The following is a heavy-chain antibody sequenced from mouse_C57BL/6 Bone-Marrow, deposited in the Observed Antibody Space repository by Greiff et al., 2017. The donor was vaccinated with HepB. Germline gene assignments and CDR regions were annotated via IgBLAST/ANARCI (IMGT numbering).Heavy chain of an antibody. CDR2: IDPEDGET. CDR3: ARSRAHYYGSSYAMDY. CDR1: GYTFTSYW. D-gene: IGHD1-1*01. V-gene: IGHV1-74*01. J-gene: IGHJ4*01. Sequence: QVQLQQPGAELVKPGASVKVSCKASGYTFTSYWMHWVKQSPGQGLEWIGRIDPEDGETKYAPKFQGKATITADTSSNTAYLQLSSLTSEDTAVYYCARSRAHYYGSSYAMDYWGQGTSVTVSS.